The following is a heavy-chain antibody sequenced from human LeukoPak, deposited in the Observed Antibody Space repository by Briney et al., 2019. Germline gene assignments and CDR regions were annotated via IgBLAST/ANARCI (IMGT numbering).Heavy chain of an antibody. Sequence: PGGSLRLSCAASGFAFSSYTMKWVRQAPGKGLEWVSSISSSSSYIYYADSVKGRFTISRDNAKNSLYLQMNSLGAEDTAVYYCAREVGYAGVDYWGQGTLVTVSA. CDR1: GFAFSSYT. V-gene: IGHV3-21*04. J-gene: IGHJ4*02. CDR2: ISSSSSYI. D-gene: IGHD5-12*01. CDR3: AREVGYAGVDY.